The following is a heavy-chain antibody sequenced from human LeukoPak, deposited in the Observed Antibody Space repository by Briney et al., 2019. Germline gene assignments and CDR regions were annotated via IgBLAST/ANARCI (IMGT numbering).Heavy chain of an antibody. CDR3: AREGVESSGWYMDV. CDR2: INTNTGNP. Sequence: ASVKVSCKASGSTFTSYAMNWVRQAPGQGLEWMGWINTNTGNPTYAQGFTGRFVLSLDTSVSTAYLQISSLKAEDTAVYYCAREGVESSGWYMDVWGKGTTVTVSS. V-gene: IGHV7-4-1*02. J-gene: IGHJ6*03. CDR1: GSTFTSYA. D-gene: IGHD6-19*01.